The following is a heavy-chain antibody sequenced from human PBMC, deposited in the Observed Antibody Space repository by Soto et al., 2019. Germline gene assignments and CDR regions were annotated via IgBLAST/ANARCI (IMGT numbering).Heavy chain of an antibody. CDR2: IRYDGRT. J-gene: IGHJ4*02. CDR3: ARSSHLGDLSLGY. Sequence: QVQLQESGPGLVKPSQTLSLTCTVSGGSVSRGGYYWSWIRHYPGKGLEWIGYIRYDGRTYYDLSVKSRIXXSXDXXKDEFALNLSSVTAADTAVYHCARSSHLGDLSLGYWGQGIMVFVSS. V-gene: IGHV4-31*03. D-gene: IGHD3-16*02. CDR1: GGSVSRGGYY.